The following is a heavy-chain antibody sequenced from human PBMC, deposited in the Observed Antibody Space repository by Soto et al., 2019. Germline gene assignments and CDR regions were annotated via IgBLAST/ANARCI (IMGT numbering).Heavy chain of an antibody. CDR3: ARAAALGTWFDP. CDR1: GYTLTELS. CDR2: FDPEDGET. Sequence: GASVKVSCKVSGYTLTELSMHWVRQAPGKGLEWMGGFDPEDGETIYAQKFQGRVTMTKDTSASTAYLELSSLRSEDTAVYYCARAAALGTWFDPWGQGTLVTVSS. V-gene: IGHV1-24*01. D-gene: IGHD6-13*01. J-gene: IGHJ5*02.